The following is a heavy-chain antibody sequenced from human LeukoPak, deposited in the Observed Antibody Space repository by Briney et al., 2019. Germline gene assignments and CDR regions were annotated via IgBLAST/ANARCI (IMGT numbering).Heavy chain of an antibody. V-gene: IGHV3-21*01. CDR1: GFTFSSYS. J-gene: IGHJ2*01. CDR2: FSSSSSHI. Sequence: GGSLRLSCAASGFTFSSYSMNWVRQAPGKGLEWVSYFSSSSSHIYYADSVKGRFTISRDNAKNSLYLQMNSLRAEDTAVYYCASPASDIVVVPAAYFDLWGRGTLVTVSS. D-gene: IGHD2-2*01. CDR3: ASPASDIVVVPAAYFDL.